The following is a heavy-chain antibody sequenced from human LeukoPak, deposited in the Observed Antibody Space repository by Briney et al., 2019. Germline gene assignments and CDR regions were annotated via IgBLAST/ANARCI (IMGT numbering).Heavy chain of an antibody. Sequence: GGSLRLSCAASGFTFSSYWMHWVRQAPGKGLVWVSRINSDGSTTTYADSVRGRFTISRDNAKSTLYLQMNSLRAEDTAVYYCASSTQISKYADYWGQGALVTVSS. CDR3: ASSTQISKYADY. CDR2: INSDGSTT. J-gene: IGHJ4*02. V-gene: IGHV3-74*01. CDR1: GFTFSSYW. D-gene: IGHD2-2*01.